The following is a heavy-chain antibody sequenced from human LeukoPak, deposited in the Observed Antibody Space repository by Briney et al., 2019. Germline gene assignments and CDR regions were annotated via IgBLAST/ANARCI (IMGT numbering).Heavy chain of an antibody. CDR2: VYYSGRT. D-gene: IGHD3-22*01. CDR3: VRETATYYYDSRGYYRQIEVFDI. Sequence: SETLSLTCSVSGASVRSDSHYWSWIRQPPGKGLEWIGNVYYSGRTSYSPSLKSRVTISVDISKNQFSLQLNSVTAADTAVYYCVRETATYYYDSRGYYRQIEVFDIWGQGTPVIVSS. J-gene: IGHJ3*02. V-gene: IGHV4-61*01. CDR1: GASVRSDSHY.